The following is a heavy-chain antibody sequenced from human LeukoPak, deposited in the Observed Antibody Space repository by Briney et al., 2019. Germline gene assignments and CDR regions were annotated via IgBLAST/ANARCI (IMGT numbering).Heavy chain of an antibody. CDR1: GGTFSSYA. V-gene: IGHV1-69*13. J-gene: IGHJ4*02. CDR2: IIPIFGTA. D-gene: IGHD3/OR15-3a*01. Sequence: SVKVSCKASGGTFSSYAISWVRQAPGQGLEWVGGIIPIFGTANYAQKFQGRVTITADESTSTAYMGLSSLRSEDTAVYYCARNQRVGFLDWPRHFDYWGQGTLVTVSS. CDR3: ARNQRVGFLDWPRHFDY.